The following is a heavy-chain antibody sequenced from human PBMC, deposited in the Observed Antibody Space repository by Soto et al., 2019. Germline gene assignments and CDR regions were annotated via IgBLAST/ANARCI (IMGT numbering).Heavy chain of an antibody. J-gene: IGHJ6*02. Sequence: SETLSLTCTVSGGSISSGDAYWSWIRQSPGKGLEWIGYIYYRGRPFYNPSLESRATISVDTSKNQFSLKLNSVTAADTAVYYCAREGAASYSYYYGTDVWGQGTTVTVPS. CDR3: AREGAASYSYYYGTDV. D-gene: IGHD3-16*01. V-gene: IGHV4-30-4*01. CDR1: GGSISSGDAY. CDR2: IYYRGRP.